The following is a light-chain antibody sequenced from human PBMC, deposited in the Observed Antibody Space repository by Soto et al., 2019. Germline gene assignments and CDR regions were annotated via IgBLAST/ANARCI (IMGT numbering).Light chain of an antibody. CDR2: DTS. Sequence: QAVVTQEPSLTVSPGGTVTLTCGSSTGDVTKGRWPYWFQQRPGQVPRTLIHDTSNKHSWTPARFSGSLLGGKAALTLAGAQREDEAAYYCLLFYAGVAGFGGGTQLTVL. J-gene: IGLJ7*01. V-gene: IGLV7-46*01. CDR3: LLFYAGVAG. CDR1: TGDVTKGRW.